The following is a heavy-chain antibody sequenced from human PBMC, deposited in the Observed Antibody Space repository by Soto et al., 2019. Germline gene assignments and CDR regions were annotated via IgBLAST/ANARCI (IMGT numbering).Heavy chain of an antibody. CDR1: GGTFRSYA. Sequence: ASVKVSCKASGGTFRSYAISWVRQAPGQGLEWMGIINPSGGSTTYAQKFQGRVTMTRDTSASTVYMELSSLRSEDTALYYCARSDFDWLSQARYYFDYWGQGTLVTVSS. CDR2: INPSGGST. D-gene: IGHD3-9*01. CDR3: ARSDFDWLSQARYYFDY. V-gene: IGHV1-46*01. J-gene: IGHJ4*02.